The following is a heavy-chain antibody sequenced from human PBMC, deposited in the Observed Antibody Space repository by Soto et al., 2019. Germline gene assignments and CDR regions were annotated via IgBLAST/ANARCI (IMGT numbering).Heavy chain of an antibody. Sequence: ASVKVSCKASGYTFTSYGISWVRQAPGQGLEWMGWISAYNGNTNYAQKLQGRVTMTTDTSTTTAYMELRSLRSDDTAVYYCARDRGTFLDIVVVPPAMPRLHGMDVSGQGTTVTVSS. CDR3: ARDRGTFLDIVVVPPAMPRLHGMDV. V-gene: IGHV1-18*01. J-gene: IGHJ6*02. CDR2: ISAYNGNT. D-gene: IGHD2-2*03. CDR1: GYTFTSYG.